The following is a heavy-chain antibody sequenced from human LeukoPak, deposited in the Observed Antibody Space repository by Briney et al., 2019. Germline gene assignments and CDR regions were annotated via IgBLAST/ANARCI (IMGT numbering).Heavy chain of an antibody. V-gene: IGHV1-2*02. J-gene: IGHJ3*02. Sequence: ASVKVSCKASGYTFTGYYMHWVRQAPGQGLEWMGWINPNSGGTNHAQKFQGRVTMTRDTSISTAYMELSRLRSDDTAVYYCARPPPVAAGRTDAFDIWGQGTMVTVSS. D-gene: IGHD6-13*01. CDR1: GYTFTGYY. CDR3: ARPPPVAAGRTDAFDI. CDR2: INPNSGGT.